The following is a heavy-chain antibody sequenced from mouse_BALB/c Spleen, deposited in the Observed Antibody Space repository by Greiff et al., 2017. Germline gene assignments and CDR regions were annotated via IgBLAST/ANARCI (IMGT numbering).Heavy chain of an antibody. CDR2: IWSGGST. Sequence: QVQLQQSGPGLVQPSQSLSITCTVSGFSLTSYGVHWVRQSPGKGLEWLGVIWSGGSTDYNAAFISRLSISKDNSKSQVFFKMNSLQANDTAIYYCARESNWDYFDYWGQGTTLTVSS. CDR1: GFSLTSYG. V-gene: IGHV2-2*02. D-gene: IGHD4-1*01. CDR3: ARESNWDYFDY. J-gene: IGHJ2*01.